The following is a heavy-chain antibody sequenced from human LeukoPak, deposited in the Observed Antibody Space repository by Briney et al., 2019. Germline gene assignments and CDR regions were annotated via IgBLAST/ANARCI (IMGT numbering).Heavy chain of an antibody. CDR1: GGSISSSSYC. CDR3: ARHAVRGVYTTFVY. V-gene: IGHV4-39*01. J-gene: IGHJ4*02. CDR2: IYYSGST. Sequence: PSETLSLTCTVSGGSISSSSYCWGWIRQPPGKGLEWIGRIYYSGSTYYNPSLKRRVTISAETSKSQFSLMLSSVAAADADVYYCARHAVRGVYTTFVYWGQGTLVTVSS. D-gene: IGHD3-10*01.